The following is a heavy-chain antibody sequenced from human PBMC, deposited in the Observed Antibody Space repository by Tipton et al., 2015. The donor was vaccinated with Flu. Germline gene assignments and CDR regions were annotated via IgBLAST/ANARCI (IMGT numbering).Heavy chain of an antibody. CDR1: GGSISSGDYY. CDR2: IYYSGST. D-gene: IGHD5-18*01. CDR3: ARGEYTALGFHWFYP. J-gene: IGHJ5*02. V-gene: IGHV4-30-4*01. Sequence: TLSLTCTVSGGSISSGDYYWSWIRQPPGKGLEWIGYIYYSGSTYYNPSLKSRVTISVDTSKNRFSLKLSSVTAADTAVYYCARGEYTALGFHWFYPWGQGTLFTVSS.